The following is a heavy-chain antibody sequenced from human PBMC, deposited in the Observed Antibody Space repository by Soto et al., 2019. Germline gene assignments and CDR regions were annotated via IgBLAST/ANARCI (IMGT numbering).Heavy chain of an antibody. D-gene: IGHD1-1*01. Sequence: SETLSLTCNVSGGSMSSYFWSWIRQPAVKGLEWIGRIYSSGSTNYNPSLKSRVTMSIDTSKNQFSLKLSSVTVADTAVYFCARVTTVDYYGMGVWGQGTTVTVSS. V-gene: IGHV4-4*07. CDR1: GGSMSSYF. CDR2: IYSSGST. CDR3: ARVTTVDYYGMGV. J-gene: IGHJ6*02.